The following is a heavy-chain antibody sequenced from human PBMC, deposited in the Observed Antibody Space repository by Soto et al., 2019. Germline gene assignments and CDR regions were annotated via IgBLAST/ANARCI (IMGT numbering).Heavy chain of an antibody. V-gene: IGHV3-21*01. Sequence: GGSLRLSCAASGFTFSSYAMSCVRQAPGKGLEWVSAISSSSSYIYYADSVKGRFAISRDNAKNSLYLQMNSLRAEDTAVYYCARDTSLAYCGGDCYFDYWGQGTLVTVSS. CDR1: GFTFSSYA. CDR2: ISSSSSYI. J-gene: IGHJ4*02. D-gene: IGHD2-21*01. CDR3: ARDTSLAYCGGDCYFDY.